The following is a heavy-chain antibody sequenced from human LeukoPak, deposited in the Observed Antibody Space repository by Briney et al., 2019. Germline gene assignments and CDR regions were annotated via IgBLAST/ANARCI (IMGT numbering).Heavy chain of an antibody. CDR2: FDPEDGET. Sequence: GASVKVSCKVSGYTLTELSMHWVRQAPGKGLEWMGGFDPEDGETIYAQKFQGRVTMTEDTSTDTAYMELRSLRSDDTAVYYCARAPTPHCSSTSCYPDYWGQGTLVTVSS. D-gene: IGHD2-2*01. J-gene: IGHJ4*02. CDR1: GYTLTELS. CDR3: ARAPTPHCSSTSCYPDY. V-gene: IGHV1-24*01.